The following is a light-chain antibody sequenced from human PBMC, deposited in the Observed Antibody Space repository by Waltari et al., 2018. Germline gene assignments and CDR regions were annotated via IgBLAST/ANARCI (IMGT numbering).Light chain of an antibody. Sequence: QSALTQPASVSGSPGQSITISCTGTSSDVGGYDFVSWYQQLPGKAPKLMIYEVTNRPSGVSNRFSGSKSGNTASLTISGLQAEDEADYYCSSYRSNSTVVFGGGTKLTVL. J-gene: IGLJ2*01. CDR2: EVT. CDR1: SSDVGGYDF. V-gene: IGLV2-14*01. CDR3: SSYRSNSTVV.